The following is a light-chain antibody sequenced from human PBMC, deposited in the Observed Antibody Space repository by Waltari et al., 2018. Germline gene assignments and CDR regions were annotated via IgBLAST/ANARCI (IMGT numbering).Light chain of an antibody. CDR2: ARD. V-gene: IGLV3-1*01. Sequence: SYDLTQPPSVSVSPGQTVTISCSGHNLGNKYVSWYQQKAGQAPLLVVYARDRRPPGSPERFSGSNSDTTATLTISGTQAIDEADYYCQTWDSSLVVFGGGTKLTVL. CDR3: QTWDSSLVV. CDR1: NLGNKY. J-gene: IGLJ2*01.